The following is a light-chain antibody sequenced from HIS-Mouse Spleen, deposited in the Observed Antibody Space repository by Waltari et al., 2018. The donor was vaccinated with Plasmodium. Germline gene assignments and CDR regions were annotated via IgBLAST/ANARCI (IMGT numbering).Light chain of an antibody. CDR3: QQYYSYPYT. V-gene: IGKV1-8*01. CDR2: AAS. J-gene: IGKJ2*01. Sequence: AIRMTQSPSPFSASTGSRVTITCRASQGISSYLAWYQQKPGKAPKLLIYAASTLQSWVPSRFSGSGSGTDFTLTISCLQSEDFATYYCQQYYSYPYTFGQGTKLEIK. CDR1: QGISSY.